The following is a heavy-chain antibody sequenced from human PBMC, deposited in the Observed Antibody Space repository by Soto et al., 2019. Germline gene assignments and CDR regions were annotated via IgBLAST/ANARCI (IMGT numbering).Heavy chain of an antibody. CDR3: ARVGGPDVLRFLEWSQGWFDP. D-gene: IGHD3-3*01. Sequence: PSETLSLTCTVSGGSISSYYWSWIRRPPGKGLEWIGYIYYSGSTNYNPSLKSRVTISVDTSKNQFSLKLSSVTAADTAVYYCARVGGPDVLRFLEWSQGWFDPWGQGTLVTVSS. CDR2: IYYSGST. J-gene: IGHJ5*02. CDR1: GGSISSYY. V-gene: IGHV4-59*01.